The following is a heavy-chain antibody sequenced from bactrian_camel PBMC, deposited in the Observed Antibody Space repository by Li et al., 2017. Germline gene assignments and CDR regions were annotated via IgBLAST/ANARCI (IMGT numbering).Heavy chain of an antibody. V-gene: IGHV3S63*01. CDR2: IHSDFSA. D-gene: IGHD6*01. Sequence: HVQLVESEGGSVQAGGSLKLTCAGPAYILEQCGMGWFRQVPGKEREGVAYIHSDFSADYADSVKGRFTISKDRATNTLYLQMDSLKLEDTATYFCAAEDPGFPSRTVVAGPKLCRGDIGYWGKGTQVTVS. J-gene: IGHJ6*01. CDR3: AAEDPGFPSRTVVAGPKLCRGDIGY. CDR1: AYILEQCG.